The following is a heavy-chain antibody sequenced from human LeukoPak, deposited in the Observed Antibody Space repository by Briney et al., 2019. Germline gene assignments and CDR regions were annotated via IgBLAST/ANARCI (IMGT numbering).Heavy chain of an antibody. Sequence: GGSLRLSCVASGFTFGKYWMSWVRQAPGKGLEWVANIKLDGSEKNYVDSVKGRFTISRDNTKNSLYLQMNSLRAEDTAVYYCARDSVVGAITCYYYYGMDVWGQGTTVTVSS. CDR1: GFTFGKYW. D-gene: IGHD1-26*01. CDR3: ARDSVVGAITCYYYYGMDV. J-gene: IGHJ6*02. CDR2: IKLDGSEK. V-gene: IGHV3-7*03.